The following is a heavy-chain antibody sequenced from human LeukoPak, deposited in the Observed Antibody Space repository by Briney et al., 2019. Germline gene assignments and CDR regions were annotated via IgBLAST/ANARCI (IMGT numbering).Heavy chain of an antibody. CDR3: ASENGSYSYFDY. J-gene: IGHJ4*02. CDR1: GGSTSSYY. CDR2: IYYSGST. D-gene: IGHD1-26*01. V-gene: IGHV4-59*01. Sequence: TSETLSLTCTVSGGSTSSYYWSWIRQPPGKGLEWIGYIYYSGSTNYNPSLKSRVTISVDTSKNQFSLKLSSVTAADTAVYYCASENGSYSYFDYWGQGTLVTVSS.